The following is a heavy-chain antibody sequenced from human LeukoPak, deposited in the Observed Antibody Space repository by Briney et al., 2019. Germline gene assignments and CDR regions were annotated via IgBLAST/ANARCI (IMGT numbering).Heavy chain of an antibody. V-gene: IGHV1-2*02. CDR1: VYTFSDNY. J-gene: IGHJ4*02. CDR2: ISPTDGVT. D-gene: IGHD1-7*01. Sequence: VASVKVSCKTSVYTFSDNYIHWVRQAPGQGLEWVGWISPTDGVTRYAQMFRGRVAMTRDTSISTAYMELSRLKSDDTAVYYCVRDGLNWNYDYWGQGTLVAVSS. CDR3: VRDGLNWNYDY.